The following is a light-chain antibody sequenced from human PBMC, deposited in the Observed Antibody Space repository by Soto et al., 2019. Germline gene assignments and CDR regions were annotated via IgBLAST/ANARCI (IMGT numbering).Light chain of an antibody. CDR1: SSDLGRYNY. Sequence: QSAPSQPASVSGSPGQSITISCTGSSSDLGRYNYVSWFQQHPGKAPKLVIYDVDNRPSGVSDRVSGSKSGNTASLTISGLQADDEADYYCRSYRSSSALYVFGSGTKLTVL. V-gene: IGLV2-14*01. CDR3: RSYRSSSALYV. J-gene: IGLJ1*01. CDR2: DVD.